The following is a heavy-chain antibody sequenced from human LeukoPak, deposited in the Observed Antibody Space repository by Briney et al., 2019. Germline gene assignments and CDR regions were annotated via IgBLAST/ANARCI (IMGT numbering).Heavy chain of an antibody. Sequence: GGSLRLSCAASGFTFRDYSMNWVRQAPGKGLEWVSSIVSSSTYIYYVDSVRGRFTISRDNAKNSLYLQMNSLRAEDTAVYYCARDSSSGSPDAFDIWGRGTMVTVSS. CDR2: IVSSSTYI. V-gene: IGHV3-21*01. CDR1: GFTFRDYS. CDR3: ARDSSSGSPDAFDI. J-gene: IGHJ3*02. D-gene: IGHD3-10*01.